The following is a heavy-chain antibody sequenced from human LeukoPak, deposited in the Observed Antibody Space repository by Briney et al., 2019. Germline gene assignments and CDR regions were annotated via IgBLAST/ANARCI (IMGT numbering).Heavy chain of an antibody. CDR3: ARDSEGTGWWTQWNAFDI. D-gene: IGHD5-12*01. J-gene: IGHJ3*02. CDR1: GFTFSSYG. V-gene: IGHV3-30*03. Sequence: PGGSLRLSCAASGFTFSSYGMHWVRQAPGKGLEWVAVISYDGSNKYYADSVKGRFTISRDNSKNTLYLQMNSLRAEDTAVYYCARDSEGTGWWTQWNAFDIWGQGTMVTVSS. CDR2: ISYDGSNK.